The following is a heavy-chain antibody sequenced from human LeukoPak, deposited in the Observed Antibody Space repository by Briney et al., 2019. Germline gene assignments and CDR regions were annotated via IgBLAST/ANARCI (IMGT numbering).Heavy chain of an antibody. Sequence: GGSLRLSCAASGFTFSDYYMSWIRQAPGKGLEWVSYSSGSSIYYADFVRGRFTISRDNAKNSLYLQMNSLRAEDTAVYYCAREGSSSWYVDYWGQGTLVTVSS. CDR3: AREGSSSWYVDY. CDR2: SSGSSI. D-gene: IGHD6-13*01. V-gene: IGHV3-11*01. CDR1: GFTFSDYY. J-gene: IGHJ4*02.